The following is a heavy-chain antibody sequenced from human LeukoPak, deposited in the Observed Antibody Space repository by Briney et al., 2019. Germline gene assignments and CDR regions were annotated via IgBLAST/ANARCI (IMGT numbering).Heavy chain of an antibody. CDR2: IYYSGGT. Sequence: MSSETLSLTCTVSGGSISSYHWSWIRQPPGKGLEWIGYIYYSGGTNYNPSLKSRVTISVDTSKNQFSLKLSSVTAADTAVYYCARALRAAGYTPLGYWGQGTLVTVSS. V-gene: IGHV4-59*08. CDR1: GGSISSYH. D-gene: IGHD6-13*01. CDR3: ARALRAAGYTPLGY. J-gene: IGHJ4*02.